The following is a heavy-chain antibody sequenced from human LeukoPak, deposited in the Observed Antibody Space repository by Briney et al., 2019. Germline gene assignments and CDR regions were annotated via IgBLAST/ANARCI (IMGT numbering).Heavy chain of an antibody. J-gene: IGHJ4*02. V-gene: IGHV4-59*12. CDR1: GGSISSYY. D-gene: IGHD3-3*01. CDR2: VSYFGST. CDR3: ARDRGYYGREPFDY. Sequence: SETLSLTCTVSGGSISSYYWSWFRQPPGKGLEWIGYVSYFGSTSYNPSLKSRVTISVDTSKNQFSLKLSSVTAADTAVYYCARDRGYYGREPFDYWGQGTLVTVSS.